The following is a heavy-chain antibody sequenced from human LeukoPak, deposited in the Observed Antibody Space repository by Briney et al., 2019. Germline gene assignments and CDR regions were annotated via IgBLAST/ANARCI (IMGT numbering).Heavy chain of an antibody. J-gene: IGHJ4*02. CDR1: GGSVFSSSDY. V-gene: IGHV4-39*01. D-gene: IGHD2/OR15-2a*01. CDR3: ARHGTCSRARCDRFIDY. Sequence: SETLSLTCNVSGGSVFSSSDYWAWIRQPPGMGLEWIGSVFYSGATYYSPSLKSRVTISVDTSKNQFFLKMNSVTAADTAVYYCARHGTCSRARCDRFIDYWGQGTLVTVSS. CDR2: VFYSGAT.